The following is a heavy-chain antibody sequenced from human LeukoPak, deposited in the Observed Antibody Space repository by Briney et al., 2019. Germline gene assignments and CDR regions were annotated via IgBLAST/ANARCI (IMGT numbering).Heavy chain of an antibody. CDR2: IYTSGST. CDR1: GGSISSDY. V-gene: IGHV4-4*07. J-gene: IGHJ2*01. CDR3: ARDRVYRSGSYGYFDL. D-gene: IGHD3-10*01. Sequence: PSETLSLTCTVSGGSISSDYWSWIRQPAGKGREWIGRIYTSGSTNYNPSLKSRVTMSVDTSKNQFSLKLSSVTAADTAVYYCARDRVYRSGSYGYFDLWGRGTLVTVSS.